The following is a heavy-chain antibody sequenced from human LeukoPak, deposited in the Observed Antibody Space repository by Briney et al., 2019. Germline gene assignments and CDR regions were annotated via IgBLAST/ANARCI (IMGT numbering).Heavy chain of an antibody. D-gene: IGHD6-19*01. J-gene: IGHJ4*02. V-gene: IGHV1-2*06. CDR1: GYTFTGYY. CDR3: ARGGDSSGWHDGGFDY. Sequence: ASVKVSCKASGYTFTGYYMHWVRQAPGQGLEWMGRINPNSGGTNYAQKFQGRVTMTRDTSISTAYMELSRLRSDDTAVYYCARGGDSSGWHDGGFDYRGQGTLVTVSS. CDR2: INPNSGGT.